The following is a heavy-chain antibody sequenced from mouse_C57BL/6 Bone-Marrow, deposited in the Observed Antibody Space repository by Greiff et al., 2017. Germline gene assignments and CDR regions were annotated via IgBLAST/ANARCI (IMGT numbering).Heavy chain of an antibody. D-gene: IGHD2-3*01. CDR2: IYPGNSDT. J-gene: IGHJ3*01. Sequence: VQLKQSGTVLARPGASVKMSCKTSGYTFTSYWMHWVKQRPGQGLEWIGAIYPGNSDTSYNQKFKGKAKLTAVTSASTAYMELSSLTNEDSAVYYCSYDGNYDWFWFAYWGQGTLVTVSA. CDR3: SYDGNYDWFWFAY. CDR1: GYTFTSYW. V-gene: IGHV1-5*01.